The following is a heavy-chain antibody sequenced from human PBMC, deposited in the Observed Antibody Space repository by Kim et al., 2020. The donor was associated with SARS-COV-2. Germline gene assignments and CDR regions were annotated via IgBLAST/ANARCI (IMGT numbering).Heavy chain of an antibody. D-gene: IGHD5-18*01. CDR1: GYTFTSYA. V-gene: IGHV1-3*01. Sequence: ASVKVSCKASGYTFTSYAMHWVRQAPGQRLEWMGWINAGNGNTKYSQKFQGRVTITRDTSASTAYMELSSLRSEDTAVYYCARSDTAMVTGNRPNAFDIWGQGTMVTVSS. CDR3: ARSDTAMVTGNRPNAFDI. J-gene: IGHJ3*02. CDR2: INAGNGNT.